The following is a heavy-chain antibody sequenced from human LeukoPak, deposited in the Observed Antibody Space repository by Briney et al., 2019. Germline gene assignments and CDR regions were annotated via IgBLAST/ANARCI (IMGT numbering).Heavy chain of an antibody. Sequence: GGPLRLSCAASGFTFSSYAMSWVRQAPGKGLEWVSAISGSGGSTYYADSVKGRFTISRDNSKNTLYLQMNSLRAEDTAVYYCAKEGHCSSTSCYFDYWGQGTLVTVSS. V-gene: IGHV3-23*01. J-gene: IGHJ4*02. CDR3: AKEGHCSSTSCYFDY. CDR1: GFTFSSYA. CDR2: ISGSGGST. D-gene: IGHD2-2*01.